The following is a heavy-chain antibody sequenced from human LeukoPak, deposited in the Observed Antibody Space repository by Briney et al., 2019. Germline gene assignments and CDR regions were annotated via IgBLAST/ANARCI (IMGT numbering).Heavy chain of an antibody. Sequence: GGSLRLSCAASGFSFISYGMHWVRQAPGKGLEWVSSITSGGDYIYYADSVKGRFTTSRDNAKNSLSLQLNSLRVEDTAVYYCARGHYDVLAASYKWTPDYWGQGTLVTVSS. CDR3: ARGHYDVLAASYKWTPDY. CDR2: ITSGGDYI. D-gene: IGHD3-9*01. CDR1: GFSFISYG. J-gene: IGHJ4*02. V-gene: IGHV3-21*01.